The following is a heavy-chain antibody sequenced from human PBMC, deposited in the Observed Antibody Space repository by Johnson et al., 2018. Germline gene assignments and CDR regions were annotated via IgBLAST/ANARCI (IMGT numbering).Heavy chain of an antibody. CDR3: TRRPRTAYYVSGSYSITYYYMDV. J-gene: IGHJ6*03. V-gene: IGHV3-74*01. CDR1: GFTFSSTW. Sequence: VQLQESGGGLVQPGGSLRLSCAASGFTFSSTWMHWVRQAPGKGLVWVSHINSDGSGTGYADSVKGRFTISRDDSKNTAYLQMNRLKTEDTAVYYCTRRPRTAYYVSGSYSITYYYMDVWGKGTTVTVSS. D-gene: IGHD3-10*01. CDR2: INSDGSGT.